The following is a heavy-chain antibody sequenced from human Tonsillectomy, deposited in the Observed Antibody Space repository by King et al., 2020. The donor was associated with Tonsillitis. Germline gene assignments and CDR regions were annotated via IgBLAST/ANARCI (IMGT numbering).Heavy chain of an antibody. V-gene: IGHV5-51*01. CDR3: ARHCGTSSCYREGGDY. Sequence: VQLVQSGAEVKKPGESLKISCKGSGYSFTTYWIGWVRQMPGKGLEWVGVIYPGDSEIRYSPSFQGQVTISADKSISTAYLQWSSLKASDTAMYYCARHCGTSSCYREGGDYWGQGTLVTVSS. CDR2: IYPGDSEI. J-gene: IGHJ4*02. CDR1: GYSFTTYW. D-gene: IGHD2-2*02.